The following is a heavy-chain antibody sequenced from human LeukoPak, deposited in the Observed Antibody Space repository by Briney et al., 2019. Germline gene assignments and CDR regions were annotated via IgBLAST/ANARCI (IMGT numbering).Heavy chain of an antibody. CDR3: ARGGTYCSGGNCYSIDY. CDR2: IWYDGSNK. D-gene: IGHD2-15*01. J-gene: IGHJ4*02. V-gene: IGHV3-33*01. CDR1: GFTFSSYS. Sequence: GRSLRLSCAASGFTFSSYSMHWVRQAPGKGLEWGAVIWYDGSNKYYADSVKGRFTISRDNSKNTLYLQMNSLRAEDTAVYYCARGGTYCSGGNCYSIDYWGQGTLVTVSS.